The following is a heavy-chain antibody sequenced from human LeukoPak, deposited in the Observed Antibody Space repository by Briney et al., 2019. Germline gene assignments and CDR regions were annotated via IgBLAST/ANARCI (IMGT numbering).Heavy chain of an antibody. CDR2: ISGSSGRT. Sequence: GGSLRLSCVVSGFTFSSYDMSWVRQAPGKGLEWVSLISGSSGRTYYADSVKGRFTISRDISKNTLYLQMNSLRAEDTAIYYCAKREYCSSTRCSHYFDYWGQGTLVTVSS. J-gene: IGHJ4*02. V-gene: IGHV3-23*01. CDR3: AKREYCSSTRCSHYFDY. D-gene: IGHD2-2*01. CDR1: GFTFSSYD.